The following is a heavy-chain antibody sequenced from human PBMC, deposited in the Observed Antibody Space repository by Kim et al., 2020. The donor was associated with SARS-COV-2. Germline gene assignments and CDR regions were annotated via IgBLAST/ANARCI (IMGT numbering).Heavy chain of an antibody. Sequence: PTLKGRVTISVDTSKSQFSLKLSSGTAADTAVYYCARARITMIVVVKYFDYWGQGTLVTVSS. CDR3: ARARITMIVVVKYFDY. D-gene: IGHD3-22*01. V-gene: IGHV4-31*02. J-gene: IGHJ4*02.